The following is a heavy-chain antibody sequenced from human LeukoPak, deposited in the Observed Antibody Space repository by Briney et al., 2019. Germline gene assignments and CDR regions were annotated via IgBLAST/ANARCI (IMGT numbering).Heavy chain of an antibody. V-gene: IGHV3-73*01. J-gene: IGHJ4*02. D-gene: IGHD6-13*01. CDR2: IRSKANSYAT. CDR3: TRSYSSSSPFY. CDR1: GFTFSGSA. Sequence: GGSLKLSCAASGFTFSGSAMHWVRQASGKGLEWVGRIRSKANSYATAYAASVKGRFTISRDNSKNTAYLQMNRLKTEDTAVYYCTRSYSSSSPFYWGQGTLVTVSS.